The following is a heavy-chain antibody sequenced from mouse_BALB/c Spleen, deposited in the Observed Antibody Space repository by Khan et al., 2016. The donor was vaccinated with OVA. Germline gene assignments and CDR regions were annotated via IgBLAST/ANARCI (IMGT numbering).Heavy chain of an antibody. D-gene: IGHD2-4*01. J-gene: IGHJ3*01. CDR2: INYSGNN. CDR3: EREDDYDYDPFPY. CDR1: GYSITSEYA. Sequence: EVELVESGPGLVKPSQSLSLTCTVTGYSITSEYAWNWIRQFPGNKLEWMGYINYSGNNRFNPSLKSRTSITRDTSKNQFFLLLNSVTTEDTATYYCEREDDYDYDPFPYWGQGTLVTVSA. V-gene: IGHV3-2*02.